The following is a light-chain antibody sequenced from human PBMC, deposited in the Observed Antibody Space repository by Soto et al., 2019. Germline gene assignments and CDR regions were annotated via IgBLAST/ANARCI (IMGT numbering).Light chain of an antibody. J-gene: IGKJ1*01. V-gene: IGKV1-27*01. CDR3: QNYKGAPWT. CDR1: QGVSNY. Sequence: DIQMTQSPSSLSASVGDRVTITCRASQGVSNYLVWYQQKPGNVPKLLIYAASTLQSGVPSRFSGSGSGTDFTLTIRSLQPEDVATYYCQNYKGAPWTFGQEIKVEIK. CDR2: AAS.